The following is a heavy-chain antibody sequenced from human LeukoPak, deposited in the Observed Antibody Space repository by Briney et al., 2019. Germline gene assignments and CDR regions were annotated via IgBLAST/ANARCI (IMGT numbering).Heavy chain of an antibody. CDR1: GGTFSSYA. Sequence: SVKLSCKASGGTFSSYAISWVRQAPGQGLEWVGRIIPILGIANYEQKFQGRVTITADKSTSTAYMELSSLRSEDTAVYYCATSTSSHTLRFSVTTPIDYWGQGTLVTVSS. D-gene: IGHD4-17*01. CDR2: IIPILGIA. V-gene: IGHV1-69*04. J-gene: IGHJ4*02. CDR3: ATSTSSHTLRFSVTTPIDY.